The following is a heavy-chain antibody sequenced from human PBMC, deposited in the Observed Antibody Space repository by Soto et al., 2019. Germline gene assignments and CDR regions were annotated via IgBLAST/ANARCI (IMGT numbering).Heavy chain of an antibody. CDR2: FHSSGAT. CDR1: GGSISSADYY. V-gene: IGHV4-30-4*01. J-gene: IGHJ4*01. CDR3: ASIWFGDFDY. D-gene: IGHD3-10*01. Sequence: SETLSLTCTVSGGSISSADYYWSWIRQPPGKGLEWIGYFHSSGATYKDPSLKSRVTISVDTSKDQISLKLDSVTAADTAVYYCASIWFGDFDYWGHGTLVTVSS.